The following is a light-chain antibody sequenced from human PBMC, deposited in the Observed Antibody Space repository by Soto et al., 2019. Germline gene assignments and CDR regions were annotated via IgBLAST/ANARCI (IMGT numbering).Light chain of an antibody. CDR3: MQATEYPPYT. CDR2: KIS. CDR1: QSLLHSDGETY. Sequence: DIVLTQTPLSSPVTLGQPASISCRSSQSLLHSDGETYLSWLQQRPGQPPRLLIYKISNRFSGVPDRISGSGARTDFTLKISRVEAEDVGIHYCMQATEYPPYTFGQWTKLEIK. V-gene: IGKV2-24*01. J-gene: IGKJ2*01.